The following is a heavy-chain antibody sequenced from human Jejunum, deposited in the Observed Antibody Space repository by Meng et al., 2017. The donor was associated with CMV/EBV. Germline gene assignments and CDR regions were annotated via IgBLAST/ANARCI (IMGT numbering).Heavy chain of an antibody. J-gene: IGHJ3*02. Sequence: LSCADSGFTFSIHCMSWVRQPPGKGPEWVASIKPDGSEIQYVGSLRGRFTVSRDNARKSLYLQMNSLTAEDTAVYYCASGNDFNIWGQGTLVTVSS. CDR2: IKPDGSEI. D-gene: IGHD1-1*01. CDR1: GFTFSIHC. CDR3: ASGNDFNI. V-gene: IGHV3-7*01.